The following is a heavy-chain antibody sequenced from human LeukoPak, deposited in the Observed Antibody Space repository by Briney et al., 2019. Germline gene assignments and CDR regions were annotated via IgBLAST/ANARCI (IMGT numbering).Heavy chain of an antibody. CDR2: INPSGGST. CDR3: ARLSSHYGDYKVDP. V-gene: IGHV1-46*01. CDR1: GYTFTIYY. J-gene: IGHJ5*02. Sequence: ASVKVSCKASGYTFTIYYMHWVRQAPGQGLEWMGIINPSGGSTNYAQKFQGRVTMTTDTSANTAYMDLSSLRSEDTAVYYCARLSSHYGDYKVDPWGQGTLVTVSS. D-gene: IGHD4-17*01.